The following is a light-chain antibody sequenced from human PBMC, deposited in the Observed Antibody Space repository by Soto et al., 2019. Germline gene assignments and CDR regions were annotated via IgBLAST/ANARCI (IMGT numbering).Light chain of an antibody. Sequence: IQLTQSPSSLSASVGDRVTITCRASQGISSYLASYQQKPGKAPKLLIYAASSLQSGVPSRFSGSGSGTDFTLTISRLQPEDFATYYCQQSSSSPITFGQGTRLEIK. CDR3: QQSSSSPIT. CDR2: AAS. V-gene: IGKV1-9*01. CDR1: QGISSY. J-gene: IGKJ5*01.